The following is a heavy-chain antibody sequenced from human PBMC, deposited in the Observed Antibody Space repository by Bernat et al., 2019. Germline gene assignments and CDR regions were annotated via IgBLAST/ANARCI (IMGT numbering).Heavy chain of an antibody. Sequence: QVQLVQSGAEVKKPGSSVKVSCKASGGTFSSYTISWVRQAPGQGLEWMGRIIPILGIANYAQKFQGRVTITADKSTSTAYMELSSLRSEETAVYYCARVAHGGNDVYWGQGTLVTVSS. CDR3: ARVAHGGNDVY. J-gene: IGHJ4*02. CDR2: IIPILGIA. D-gene: IGHD4-23*01. CDR1: GGTFSSYT. V-gene: IGHV1-69*02.